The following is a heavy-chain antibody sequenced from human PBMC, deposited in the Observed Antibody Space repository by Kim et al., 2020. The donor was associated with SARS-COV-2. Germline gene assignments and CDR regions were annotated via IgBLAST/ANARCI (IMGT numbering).Heavy chain of an antibody. CDR3: ARTLFDYGDRE. CDR1: GYTFTSYG. Sequence: ASVKVSCKASGYTFTSYGISWGRQDPGQGLEWMGWNSVYNGNTNYAQKLQGRVTMTPDTSTSTAYMELRSLRSDDTAVYYCARTLFDYGDREWGQGTLVTVSS. D-gene: IGHD4-17*01. V-gene: IGHV1-18*04. CDR2: NSVYNGNT. J-gene: IGHJ4*02.